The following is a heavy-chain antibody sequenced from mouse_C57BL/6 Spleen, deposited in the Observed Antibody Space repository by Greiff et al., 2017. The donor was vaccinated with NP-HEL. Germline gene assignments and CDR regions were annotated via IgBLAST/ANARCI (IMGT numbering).Heavy chain of an antibody. D-gene: IGHD2-10*02. V-gene: IGHV1-72*01. CDR1: GYTFTSYW. CDR2: IDPNSGGT. CDR3: ARSGYGNSSYFDV. Sequence: QVQLKQPGAELVKPGASVKLSCKASGYTFTSYWMHWVKQRPGRGLEWIGRIDPNSGGTKYNEKFKSKATLTVDKPSSTAYMQLSSLTSEDSAVYYCARSGYGNSSYFDVWGTGTTVTVS. J-gene: IGHJ1*03.